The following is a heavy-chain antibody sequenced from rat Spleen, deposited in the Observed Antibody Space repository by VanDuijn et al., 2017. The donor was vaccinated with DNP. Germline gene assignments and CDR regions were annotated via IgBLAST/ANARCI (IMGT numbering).Heavy chain of an antibody. CDR1: GFSLTKYG. CDR3: TREEPRVLSFFSSLFDY. J-gene: IGHJ2*01. Sequence: QVQLEESGPGLLQPSQTLSLTCTVSGFSLTKYGISWVRQPPGKGLEGIAAISSGGSSYFNSALKSRLSVSRDTSRSQAFLQMNRLQTEDTAIYFCTREEPRVLSFFSSLFDYWGQGVMVTVSS. V-gene: IGHV2S8*01. D-gene: IGHD1-8*01. CDR2: ISSGGSS.